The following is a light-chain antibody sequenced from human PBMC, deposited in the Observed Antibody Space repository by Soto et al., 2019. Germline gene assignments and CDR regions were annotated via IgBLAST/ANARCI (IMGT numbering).Light chain of an antibody. Sequence: EIVLTQSPGTLSLSPGERATLSCRASQSVRGSSFAWYQQKPGQAPRLLIYAASTRATGIPDRFSGSGSGTDFTLAISRLEPEDFAVYHCQQYQFGTSQAFGQGTKVDIK. CDR1: QSVRGSS. CDR3: QQYQFGTSQA. V-gene: IGKV3-20*01. J-gene: IGKJ1*01. CDR2: AAS.